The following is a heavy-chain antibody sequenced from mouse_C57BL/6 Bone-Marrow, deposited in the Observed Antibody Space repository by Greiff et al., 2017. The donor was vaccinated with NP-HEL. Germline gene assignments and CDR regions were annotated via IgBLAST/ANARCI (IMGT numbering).Heavy chain of an antibody. J-gene: IGHJ4*01. CDR2: IYPGDGDT. CDR3: AREFITTVVANYYAMDY. Sequence: QVQLQQSGPELVKPGASVKISCKASGYAFSSSWMNWVKQRPGKGLEWIGRIYPGDGDTNYNGKFKGKATLTADKSSSTAYMQLSSLTSEDSAVYFCAREFITTVVANYYAMDYWGQGTSVTVSS. D-gene: IGHD1-1*01. CDR1: GYAFSSSW. V-gene: IGHV1-82*01.